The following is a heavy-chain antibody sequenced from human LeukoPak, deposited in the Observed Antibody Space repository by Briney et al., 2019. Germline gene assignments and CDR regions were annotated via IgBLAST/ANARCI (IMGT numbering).Heavy chain of an antibody. D-gene: IGHD4-23*01. CDR2: ISGSGGST. V-gene: IGHV3-23*01. CDR1: GFTFSSYA. Sequence: QPGGSLRLSCAASGFTFSSYAMSWVRQAPGKGLEWVSAISGSGGSTYYADSVKGRFTISRDNSKNTLYLQMNSLRAEDTAVYYCTKVGDGGNPSRSAFDIWGQGTMVTVSS. CDR3: TKVGDGGNPSRSAFDI. J-gene: IGHJ3*02.